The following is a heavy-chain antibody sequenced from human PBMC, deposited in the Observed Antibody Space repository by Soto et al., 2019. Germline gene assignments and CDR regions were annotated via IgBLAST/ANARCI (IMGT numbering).Heavy chain of an antibody. V-gene: IGHV4-59*01. CDR3: ARLQYTVVTPIDM. D-gene: IGHD2-21*02. J-gene: IGHJ3*02. CDR2: IHNSGNT. Sequence: QVQLQESGPGLVKPSETLSLTCTVPSGSIRTSYWTWIRQFPGKRLEWIAHIHNSGNTNSNPSLKSRVTISMDTSKNQISLRLTSVTAADTAMYYCARLQYTVVTPIDMWGQGIMVTVSS. CDR1: SGSIRTSY.